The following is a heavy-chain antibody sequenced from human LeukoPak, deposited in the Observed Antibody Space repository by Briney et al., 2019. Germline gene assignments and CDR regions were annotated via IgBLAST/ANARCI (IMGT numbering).Heavy chain of an antibody. Sequence: SETLSLTCTVSGGSISSYYWSWIRQPAGKGLEWLGRIYTSGSTNYNPSLKSRVTMSVDTSKNQFSLKLSSVTAADTAVYYCARGEAGDRDDFWSGRNPPGSWFDPWGQGTLVTVSS. CDR1: GGSISSYY. CDR2: IYTSGST. CDR3: ARGEAGDRDDFWSGRNPPGSWFDP. J-gene: IGHJ5*02. D-gene: IGHD3-3*01. V-gene: IGHV4-4*07.